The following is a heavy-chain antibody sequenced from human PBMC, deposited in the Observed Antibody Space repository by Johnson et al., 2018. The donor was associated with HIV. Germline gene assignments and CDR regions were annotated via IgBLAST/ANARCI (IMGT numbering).Heavy chain of an antibody. D-gene: IGHD5-24*01. CDR1: GFAFSSNY. V-gene: IGHV3-66*01. J-gene: IGHJ3*01. Sequence: VQLVESVGGVVQPGGSLRLSCVASGFAFSSNYMTWVRQAPGKGLEWVSVLFSGGTTYYAGSVHGRFTISRDNSKNTLYLQMNSLRAEDTALYYCARACRDGYTCDVYDVWGQGTMVTVSS. CDR2: LFSGGTT. CDR3: ARACRDGYTCDVYDV.